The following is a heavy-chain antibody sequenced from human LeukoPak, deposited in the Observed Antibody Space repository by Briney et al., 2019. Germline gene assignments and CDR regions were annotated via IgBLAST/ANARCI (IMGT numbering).Heavy chain of an antibody. CDR2: INPNSGGT. J-gene: IGHJ5*02. V-gene: IGHV1-2*02. CDR1: GYTFTGYC. D-gene: IGHD4-17*01. Sequence: GASVKVSCKASGYTFTGYCMHWVRQAPGQGLEWMGWINPNSGGTNYAQKFQGRVTMTRDTSISTAYMELSRLRSDDTAVYYCARDGDYAGRSDWFDPWGQGTLVTVSS. CDR3: ARDGDYAGRSDWFDP.